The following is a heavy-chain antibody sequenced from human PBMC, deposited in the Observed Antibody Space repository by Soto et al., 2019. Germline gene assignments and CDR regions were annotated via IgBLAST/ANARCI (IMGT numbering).Heavy chain of an antibody. D-gene: IGHD2-21*01. Sequence: PGGSLRLSCAASGFTFTIYAIHWVRQAPGKGLEWVAVMSYDGSNKYYADSVKGRFTISRDTSENTLHLQMNSLRTEDTSVYYCARSGVAMSYHSFYGMDVWGQRTTVTV. CDR1: GFTFTIYA. V-gene: IGHV3-30-3*01. CDR3: ARSGVAMSYHSFYGMDV. CDR2: MSYDGSNK. J-gene: IGHJ6*02.